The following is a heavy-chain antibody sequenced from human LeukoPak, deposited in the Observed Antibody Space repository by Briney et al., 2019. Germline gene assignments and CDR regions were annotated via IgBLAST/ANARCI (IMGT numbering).Heavy chain of an antibody. V-gene: IGHV3-30*18. CDR1: GFTFNNYG. CDR3: AKDPSLRVTLPV. Sequence: PGRSLRLSCAASGFTFNNYGLHWVRQAPGKGLEWVTLISHDGNNEYYADSVKGRFATSRDDSKNTLYLQMNSLRAEDTAVCYCAKDPSLRVTLPVWGQGTLVTVSS. J-gene: IGHJ4*02. CDR2: ISHDGNNE. D-gene: IGHD2-21*02.